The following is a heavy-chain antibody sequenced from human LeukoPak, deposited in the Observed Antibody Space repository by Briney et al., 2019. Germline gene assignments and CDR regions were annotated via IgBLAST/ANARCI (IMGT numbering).Heavy chain of an antibody. CDR1: GGTFSSYA. D-gene: IGHD2-21*02. CDR2: IIPILGIA. Sequence: ASVKVSCKASGGTFSSYAISWVRQAPGQGLEWMGRIIPILGIANYAQKFQGRVTITADKSTSTAYMELSSLRSEDTAVYYCARKETADYYYCMDVWGQGTTVTVSS. V-gene: IGHV1-69*04. CDR3: ARKETADYYYCMDV. J-gene: IGHJ6*02.